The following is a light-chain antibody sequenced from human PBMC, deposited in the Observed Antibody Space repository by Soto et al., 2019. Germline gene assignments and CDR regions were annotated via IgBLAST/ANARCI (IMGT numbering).Light chain of an antibody. CDR3: SSFTGTTSLGV. CDR1: SNDVGGYDY. Sequence: QSALTQPASVSGSPGQSITISCSGTSNDVGGYDYVSWYQQHPGKAPKLIIFEVDNRPSGISFRFSGSKSGNTASLTISGLQSGDEADYYCSSFTGTTSLGVFGGGNKLTVL. CDR2: EVD. V-gene: IGLV2-14*03. J-gene: IGLJ3*02.